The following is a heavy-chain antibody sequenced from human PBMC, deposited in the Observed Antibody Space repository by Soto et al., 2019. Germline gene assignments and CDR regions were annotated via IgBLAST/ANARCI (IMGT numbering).Heavy chain of an antibody. V-gene: IGHV4-61*01. J-gene: IGHJ4*02. D-gene: IGHD1-26*01. CDR3: ARIPPLYSYGIVGATTEYFDY. CDR1: GGSVSSGSYY. Sequence: SETLSLTCTVSGGSVSSGSYYWSWIRQPPGKGLEWIGYIYYSGSTNYNPSLKSRVTISVDTSKNQFSLKLSSVTAADTAVYYCARIPPLYSYGIVGATTEYFDYWGQGTLVTVSS. CDR2: IYYSGST.